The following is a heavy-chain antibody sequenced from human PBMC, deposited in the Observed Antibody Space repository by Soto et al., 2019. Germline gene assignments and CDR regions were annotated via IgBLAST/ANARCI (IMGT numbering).Heavy chain of an antibody. CDR1: GYTFTCSN. D-gene: IGHD2-8*01. CDR3: ARAIMSPQHCTNGVCYLSWFDP. Sequence: ASVKLSSEAPGYTFTCSNIHWVRPSPGQRPEGMGIINPRGGSTTYAQKFQGRVTLTSDTSTSTAYMELSSLRSEDTAVYYCARAIMSPQHCTNGVCYLSWFDPWGQGTLVTVSS. J-gene: IGHJ5*02. CDR2: INPRGGST. V-gene: IGHV1-46*01.